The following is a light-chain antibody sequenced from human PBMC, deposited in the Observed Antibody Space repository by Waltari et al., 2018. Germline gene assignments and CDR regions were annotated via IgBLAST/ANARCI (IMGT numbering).Light chain of an antibody. Sequence: QSALTQPPSLSGSPGQSVTISCTGTSSDVGSINRASWYQQPPAPAPKLTIYAVSHRPSGVPDRFSGSKSGNTASLTISGLQAEDEADYYCSSYTSGSTFPYVFGTGTKVIVL. V-gene: IGLV2-18*02. CDR3: SSYTSGSTFPYV. CDR2: AVS. J-gene: IGLJ1*01. CDR1: SSDVGSINR.